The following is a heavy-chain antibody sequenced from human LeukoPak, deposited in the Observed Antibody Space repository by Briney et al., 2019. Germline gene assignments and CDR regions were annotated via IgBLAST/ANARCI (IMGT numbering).Heavy chain of an antibody. V-gene: IGHV3-21*01. J-gene: IGHJ5*02. CDR2: ITSSSTYI. Sequence: GGSLRLSCAASGFTFSSYNMNWVRQAPGKGLEWVSSITSSSTYIYYADSVKGRFTISRDNSKNTLYLQMNSLRAEDTAVYYCARMFRSSWYINWFDPWGQGTLVTVSS. D-gene: IGHD6-13*01. CDR1: GFTFSSYN. CDR3: ARMFRSSWYINWFDP.